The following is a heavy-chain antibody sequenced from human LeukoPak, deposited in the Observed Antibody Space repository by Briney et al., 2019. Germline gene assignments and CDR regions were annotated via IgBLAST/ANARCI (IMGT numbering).Heavy chain of an antibody. J-gene: IGHJ4*02. CDR1: GFTFSSYG. D-gene: IGHD6-19*01. CDR2: IWYDGSNK. CDR3: AKRWGYSSGPVDY. V-gene: IGHV3-33*06. Sequence: GGSLRLSCAVSGFTFSSYGMHWVRQAPGKGLEWVAVIWYDGSNKYYADSVKGRFTISRDNSKNTLYLQMNSLRVEDTAVYYCAKRWGYSSGPVDYWGQGTLVTVAS.